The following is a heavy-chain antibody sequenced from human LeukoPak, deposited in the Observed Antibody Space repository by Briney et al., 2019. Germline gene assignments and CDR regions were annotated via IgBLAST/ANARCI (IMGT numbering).Heavy chain of an antibody. J-gene: IGHJ4*02. Sequence: PSETLSLTCAVYGGSFSGYYWSWIRQTPGKGLEWIGEINHSGSTNYNPSLKSRVTISVDTSKNQFSLKLSSVTAADTAVYYCARLWSTDCSGGTCPHQPNYWGQGTLVTASS. D-gene: IGHD2-15*01. CDR3: ARLWSTDCSGGTCPHQPNY. V-gene: IGHV4-34*01. CDR1: GGSFSGYY. CDR2: INHSGST.